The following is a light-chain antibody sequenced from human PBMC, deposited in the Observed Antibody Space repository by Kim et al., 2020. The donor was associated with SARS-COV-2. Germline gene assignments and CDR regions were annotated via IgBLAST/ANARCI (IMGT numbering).Light chain of an antibody. CDR1: SRRSYY. CDR3: NSRDSNDNVV. V-gene: IGLV3-19*01. CDR2: GKN. Sequence: VALGQTVRITCQGDSRRSYYATWYQQKPGQAPILVIYGKNNRPSAIPDRFSGSSSGNTASLTITGTQAGDEADYYCNSRDSNDNVVFGGGTQLTVL. J-gene: IGLJ2*01.